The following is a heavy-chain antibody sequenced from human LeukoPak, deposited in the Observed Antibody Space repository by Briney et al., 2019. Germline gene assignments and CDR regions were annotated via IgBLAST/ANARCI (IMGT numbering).Heavy chain of an antibody. CDR1: GFNLSRFA. Sequence: GGSLRLSCAASGFNLSRFAMTWVSQAPGMGLEWVSSLSDSGENSYYADSVKGRFIISRDSSQNTLYLRMNNLRTEDTAVYYCAKVRPGYSHYFYFMDVWATGTMVTVSS. CDR3: AKVRPGYSHYFYFMDV. V-gene: IGHV3-23*01. CDR2: LSDSGENS. J-gene: IGHJ6*03. D-gene: IGHD5-18*01.